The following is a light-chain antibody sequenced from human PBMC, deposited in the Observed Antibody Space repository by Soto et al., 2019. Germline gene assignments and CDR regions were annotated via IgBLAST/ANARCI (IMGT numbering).Light chain of an antibody. CDR1: QTISTY. V-gene: IGKV3-11*01. CDR2: DTY. Sequence: ENVFTQFPPTLSLSPGESAALSCRVSQTISTYLAWYQQKPGQAPRLLIYDTYTRATGVGARFTGSGSATDFSLTITSLEPEDFAVYFCQQRGKWPSTFGPGTKVDIK. J-gene: IGKJ2*02. CDR3: QQRGKWPST.